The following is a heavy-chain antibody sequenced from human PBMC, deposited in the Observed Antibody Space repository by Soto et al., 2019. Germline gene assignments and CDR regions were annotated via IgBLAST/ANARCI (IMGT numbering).Heavy chain of an antibody. CDR3: ANTYLLGVNVDWFDP. CDR2: ISGSGGST. V-gene: IGHV3-23*01. CDR1: GFTFSSYA. J-gene: IGHJ5*02. Sequence: GGSLRLSCAASGFTFSSYAMSWVRQAPGKGLEWVSAISGSGGSTYYADSVKGRFTISRDNSKNTLYLQMNSLRAEDTAVYYCANTYLLGVNVDWFDPWGQGTLVTVSS. D-gene: IGHD1-1*01.